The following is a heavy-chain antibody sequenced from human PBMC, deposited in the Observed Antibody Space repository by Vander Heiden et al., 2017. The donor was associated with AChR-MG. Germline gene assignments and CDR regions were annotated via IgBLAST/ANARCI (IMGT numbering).Heavy chain of an antibody. J-gene: IGHJ4*02. D-gene: IGHD6-19*01. V-gene: IGHV3-30*18. Sequence: QVQLVESGGGVVQPGRSLRLSCAASGFTFSTYGMHWVRQAPGKGLEWVAIISYDGSNKYYADSVKGRFAISRDNSKNTLYLQMNSLRTEDTAVYYCAKDGAAVAGTGKYYFDYWGQGTLVTVSS. CDR2: ISYDGSNK. CDR3: AKDGAAVAGTGKYYFDY. CDR1: GFTFSTYG.